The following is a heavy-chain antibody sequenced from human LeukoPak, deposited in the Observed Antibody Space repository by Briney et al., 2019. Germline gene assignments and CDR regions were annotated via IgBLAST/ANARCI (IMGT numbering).Heavy chain of an antibody. Sequence: SETLSLTCAVYGGSFSGYYWSWIRQPPGKGLEWIGEINHSGSTNYNPSLKSRVTISVDTSKNQFSLKLSSVTAADTAVYYCARGQYSSGWYQYWGQGTLATVSS. CDR1: GGSFSGYY. CDR3: ARGQYSSGWYQY. D-gene: IGHD6-19*01. CDR2: INHSGST. V-gene: IGHV4-34*01. J-gene: IGHJ4*02.